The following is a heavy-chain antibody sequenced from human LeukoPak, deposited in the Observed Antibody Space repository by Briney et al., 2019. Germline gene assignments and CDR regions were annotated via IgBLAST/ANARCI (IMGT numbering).Heavy chain of an antibody. CDR2: IYYSGST. V-gene: IGHV4-39*07. CDR1: GGSISSSSYY. D-gene: IGHD3-22*01. J-gene: IGHJ4*02. Sequence: PSETLSLTCTVSGGSISSSSYYWGWIRQPPGKGLEWIGSIYYSGSTYYNPSLKSRVTISVDTSKNQFSLKLSSVTAADTAVYYCARGGGYYYDSSGLDYWGQGTLVTVSS. CDR3: ARGGGYYYDSSGLDY.